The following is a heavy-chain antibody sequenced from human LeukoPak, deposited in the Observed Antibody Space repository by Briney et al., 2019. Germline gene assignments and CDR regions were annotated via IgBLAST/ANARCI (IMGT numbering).Heavy chain of an antibody. V-gene: IGHV1-18*01. CDR2: ISAYNGNT. Sequence: ASVKVSCKASGYTFTSYGISGVRQAPGQGLEWTGSISAYNGNTNYAQKLQGRVTMTTDTSTSTAYMELRSLRSDDTAVYYCARDKGGIAARPENYWGQGTLVTVSS. D-gene: IGHD6-6*01. J-gene: IGHJ4*02. CDR1: GYTFTSYG. CDR3: ARDKGGIAARPENY.